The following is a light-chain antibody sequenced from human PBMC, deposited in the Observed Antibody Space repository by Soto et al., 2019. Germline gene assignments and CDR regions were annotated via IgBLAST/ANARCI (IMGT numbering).Light chain of an antibody. Sequence: QSALTQPASVSGSPGQSITISCTGTSSDVGGYNYVSWYQKHPGKAPKLMIYDVSNRPSRVSNRFSASKSGNTASLTISGLQAEDEADYYCSSYTSSSTLVVFGGGTKLTVL. CDR3: SSYTSSSTLVV. CDR2: DVS. J-gene: IGLJ2*01. CDR1: SSDVGGYNY. V-gene: IGLV2-14*01.